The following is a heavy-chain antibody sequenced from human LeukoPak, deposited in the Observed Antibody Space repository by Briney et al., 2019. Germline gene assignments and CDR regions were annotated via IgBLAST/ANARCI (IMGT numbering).Heavy chain of an antibody. J-gene: IGHJ6*03. CDR3: ARDQQYAGAVYYYYYMDV. Sequence: SETLSLTCTVSGGSISSSSYYWGWIRQPSGKGLEWIGSIYYSGSTYYNPSLKSRVTISVDTSKNQFSLKLSSVTAADTAVYYCARDQQYAGAVYYYYYMDVWGKGTTVTVSS. D-gene: IGHD6-13*01. CDR2: IYYSGST. V-gene: IGHV4-39*07. CDR1: GGSISSSSYY.